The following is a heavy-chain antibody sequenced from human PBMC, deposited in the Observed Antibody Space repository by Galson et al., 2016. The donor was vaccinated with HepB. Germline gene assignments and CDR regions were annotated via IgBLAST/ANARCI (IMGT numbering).Heavy chain of an antibody. CDR2: IIPIFNTT. V-gene: IGHV1-69*13. Sequence: SVKVSCKASGGSYSSYAFSWVRQAPGQGLEWMGGIIPIFNTTYFAQNFQGRVNLTADESMTTAYMELSSLRSEDSAVYYCANSWNYSLDPWGQGTLVTVSS. CDR3: ANSWNYSLDP. CDR1: GGSYSSYA. J-gene: IGHJ5*02. D-gene: IGHD1-7*01.